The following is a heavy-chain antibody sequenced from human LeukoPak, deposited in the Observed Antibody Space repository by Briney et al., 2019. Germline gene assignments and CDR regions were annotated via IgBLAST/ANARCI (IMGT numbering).Heavy chain of an antibody. CDR3: ARGPPRDFGASGFYYNY. Sequence: SETLSLTCAIYGASFSDYYWSWVRQPPGKGLEWIGEINHSGSTNYNPSLTSRVTMSVDTSKNQFSLKLSSVTAADTAVYFCARGPPRDFGASGFYYNYWGQGTRVTVSS. J-gene: IGHJ4*02. D-gene: IGHD4/OR15-4a*01. CDR1: GASFSDYY. CDR2: INHSGST. V-gene: IGHV4-34*01.